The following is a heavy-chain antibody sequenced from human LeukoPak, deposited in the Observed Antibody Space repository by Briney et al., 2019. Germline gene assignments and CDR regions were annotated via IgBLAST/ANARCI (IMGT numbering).Heavy chain of an antibody. D-gene: IGHD2-15*01. V-gene: IGHV3-30*04. J-gene: IGHJ2*01. CDR1: GFTFSSYT. CDR3: ARGGRGPGDYFDL. Sequence: PGGSLRLTCAASGFTFSSYTMHWVRQAPGKGLEWVAVISYDGSNKYYADSVKGRFTISRDNSKNMLYLQMNSLRAEDTAVYYCARGGRGPGDYFDLWGRGTLVTVSS. CDR2: ISYDGSNK.